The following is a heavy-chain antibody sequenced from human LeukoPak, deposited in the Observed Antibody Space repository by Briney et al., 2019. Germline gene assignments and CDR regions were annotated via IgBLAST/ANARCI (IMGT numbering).Heavy chain of an antibody. Sequence: PGGSLRLSCAASGFTFSSYGMHWVRQAPGKGLEWVAVIWYDGSNKYYADSVKGRFTISRDNSKNTLYLQMNSLRAEDTAVYYCARPNDILTGYSPLGYWGQGTLVTVSS. D-gene: IGHD3-9*01. V-gene: IGHV3-33*01. CDR1: GFTFSSYG. CDR2: IWYDGSNK. CDR3: ARPNDILTGYSPLGY. J-gene: IGHJ4*02.